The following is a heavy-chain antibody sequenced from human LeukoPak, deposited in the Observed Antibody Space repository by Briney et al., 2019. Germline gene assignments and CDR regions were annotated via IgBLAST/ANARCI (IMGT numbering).Heavy chain of an antibody. J-gene: IGHJ5*02. D-gene: IGHD4-23*01. V-gene: IGHV1-24*01. CDR1: GYTLTELS. CDR3: ATYQLNPGYGGNSPVILRGCSFDP. CDR2: FDPEDGET. Sequence: ASVKVSCKVSGYTLTELSMHWVRQAPGKGLEWMGGFDPEDGETIYAQKFQGRVTMTEDTSTDTAYMELSSLRSEDTAVYYCATYQLNPGYGGNSPVILRGCSFDPWGQGTLVTVSS.